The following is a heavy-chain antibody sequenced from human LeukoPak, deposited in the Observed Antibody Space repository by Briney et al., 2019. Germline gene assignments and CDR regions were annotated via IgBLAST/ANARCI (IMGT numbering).Heavy chain of an antibody. CDR2: IYYSGST. J-gene: IGHJ5*02. Sequence: SETLSLTCTVSGYSISSGYYRSWIRQPPGKGLEWIGYIYYSGSTDYNPSLKSRVTISVDTSKNQFSLKLSSVTAADTAVYYCARGYQRYFAGMVNPWGQGTLVTVSS. V-gene: IGHV4-61*01. D-gene: IGHD3-9*01. CDR3: ARGYQRYFAGMVNP. CDR1: GYSISSGYY.